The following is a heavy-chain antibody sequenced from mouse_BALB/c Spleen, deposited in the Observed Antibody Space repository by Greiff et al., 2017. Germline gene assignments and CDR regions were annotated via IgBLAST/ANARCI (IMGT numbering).Heavy chain of an antibody. CDR1: GFTFTDYY. J-gene: IGHJ2*01. CDR2: IRNKANGYTT. D-gene: IGHD2-13*01. Sequence: DVHLVESGGGLVQPGGSLRLSCATSGFTFTDYYMSWVRQPPGKALEWLGFIRNKANGYTTEYSASVKGRFTISRDNSQSILYLQMNTLRAEDSATYYCARTRGDFFDYWGQGTTLTVSS. V-gene: IGHV7-3*02. CDR3: ARTRGDFFDY.